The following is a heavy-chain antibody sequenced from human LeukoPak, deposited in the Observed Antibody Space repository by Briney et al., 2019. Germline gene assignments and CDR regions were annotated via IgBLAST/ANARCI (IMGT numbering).Heavy chain of an antibody. CDR3: ARVSYVRGVTVYYFDH. CDR1: GFTSSSYS. D-gene: IGHD3-10*02. CDR2: ISSSRSYI. J-gene: IGHJ4*02. Sequence: PGGSLRLSCAASGFTSSSYSMNWVRQAPGKGLEWVSSISSSRSYIYYADSVKGRFTISRDNAKNSLYLQMNSLRAEDTAIYYCARVSYVRGVTVYYFDHWGQGTLVTVSS. V-gene: IGHV3-21*01.